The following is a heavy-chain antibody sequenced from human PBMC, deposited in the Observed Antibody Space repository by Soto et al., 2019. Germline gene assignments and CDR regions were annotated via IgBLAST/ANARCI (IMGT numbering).Heavy chain of an antibody. J-gene: IGHJ4*02. V-gene: IGHV3-53*01. CDR3: ARELESSGYILGY. CDR1: GFSVSSKY. CDR2: LYSGGST. D-gene: IGHD3-22*01. Sequence: EVQLVESGGGLIPPGGSLRLSCVVSGFSVSSKYMSWVRQAPGKGLEWVSVLYSGGSTYYADSVKGRFTISRDNSKSTLYLQMNSLRAEDTAVYYCARELESSGYILGYWGQGTLVTVSS.